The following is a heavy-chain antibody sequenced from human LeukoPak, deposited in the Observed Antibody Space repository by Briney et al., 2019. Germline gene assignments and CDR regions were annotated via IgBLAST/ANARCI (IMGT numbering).Heavy chain of an antibody. V-gene: IGHV3-23*01. CDR1: GFTFSSYA. Sequence: PGGSLRLSCAASGFTFSSYAMSWVRQAPGKGPEWVSAISGSGGSTYYADSVKGRFTISRDNSKNTLYLQMNSLRAEDTAVYYCAKDGSPYYDFWSGYYPSLNWFDPWGQGTLVTVSS. D-gene: IGHD3-3*01. CDR3: AKDGSPYYDFWSGYYPSLNWFDP. J-gene: IGHJ5*02. CDR2: ISGSGGST.